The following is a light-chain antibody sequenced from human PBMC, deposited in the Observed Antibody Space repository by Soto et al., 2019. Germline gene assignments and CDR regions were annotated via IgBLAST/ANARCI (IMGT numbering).Light chain of an antibody. CDR2: NAY. J-gene: IGKJ5*01. CDR3: QQRHMWHIT. V-gene: IGKV3-11*01. Sequence: EVVLTQCPVNLSLSPGERATLSCRASQSFRGLLAWYQQKPGQAPRLLIYNAYNRATGIPPRFSGSGSGTDFTLTISSLEPEDSAVYYCQQRHMWHITFGQGTRLEIK. CDR1: QSFRGL.